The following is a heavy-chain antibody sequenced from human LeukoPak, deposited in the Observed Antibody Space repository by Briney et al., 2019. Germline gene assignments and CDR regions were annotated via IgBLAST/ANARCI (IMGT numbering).Heavy chain of an antibody. J-gene: IGHJ4*02. V-gene: IGHV3-30*04. Sequence: GGSLRLSCAASGFTLSRHPIFWVRQAPGKGLEWVAVISHDGGNKYYTDSVKGRFTISRDNSKNTLYLQMNSLRAEDTAVYYCANDLYGSGSRVDYWGQGTLVTVSS. CDR2: ISHDGGNK. D-gene: IGHD3-10*01. CDR3: ANDLYGSGSRVDY. CDR1: GFTLSRHP.